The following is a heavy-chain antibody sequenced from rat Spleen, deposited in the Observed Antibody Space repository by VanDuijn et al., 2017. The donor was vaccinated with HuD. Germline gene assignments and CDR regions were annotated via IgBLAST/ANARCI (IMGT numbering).Heavy chain of an antibody. CDR3: AREGLAPDY. CDR1: GFSLISNS. Sequence: QVQLKESGPGLVQPSQTLSLTCTVSGFSLISNSVHWVRQPPGKGLEWMGVMWSGGSTDYNPALKSRLSISRDTSKSQVYLKMNSLQTEDTATYYCAREGLAPDYWGQGVMVTVSS. V-gene: IGHV2-1*01. J-gene: IGHJ2*01. D-gene: IGHD3-1*01. CDR2: MWSGGST.